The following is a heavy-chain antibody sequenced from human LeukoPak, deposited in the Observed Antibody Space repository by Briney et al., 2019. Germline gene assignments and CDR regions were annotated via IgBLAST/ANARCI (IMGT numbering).Heavy chain of an antibody. CDR2: ISSSGSTI. CDR1: GFTFSDYY. Sequence: GGSLRLSCAASGFTFSDYYMSWIRQAPGKGLEWVSYISSSGSTIYYADSVKGRFTISRDNAKNSLYLQMNSLRAEDTAVYYCARDINYGDYVRNWFDPWGQGTLVTVSS. V-gene: IGHV3-11*01. J-gene: IGHJ5*02. CDR3: ARDINYGDYVRNWFDP. D-gene: IGHD4-17*01.